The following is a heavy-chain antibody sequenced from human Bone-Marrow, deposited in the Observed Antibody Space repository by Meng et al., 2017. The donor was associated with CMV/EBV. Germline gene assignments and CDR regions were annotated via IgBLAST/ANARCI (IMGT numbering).Heavy chain of an antibody. Sequence: QVQLVESGGGVVRPGRSLRLSWAASGFTFSSYAMHWVRQAPGKGLEWVAVISYDGSNKYYADSVKGRFTISRDNSKNTLYLQMNSLRAEDTAVYYCARGGELFDYWGQGTLVTVSS. J-gene: IGHJ4*02. V-gene: IGHV3-30-3*01. CDR2: ISYDGSNK. CDR3: ARGGELFDY. CDR1: GFTFSSYA. D-gene: IGHD4-17*01.